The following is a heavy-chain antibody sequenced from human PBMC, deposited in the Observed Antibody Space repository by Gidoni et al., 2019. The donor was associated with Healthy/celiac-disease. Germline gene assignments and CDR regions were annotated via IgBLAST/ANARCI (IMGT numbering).Heavy chain of an antibody. J-gene: IGHJ4*02. Sequence: QVQLVQSGGAVQKTGSSVKASCKASGCTFTGYYMQWGRQAPGQGLEWMGWINPNSGGTNYAQKFQGRVTMTRDTSISTAYMELSRLRSDDTAVYYCARDPGQQLVSFDYWGQGTLVTVSS. V-gene: IGHV1-2*02. CDR3: ARDPGQQLVSFDY. CDR2: INPNSGGT. D-gene: IGHD6-13*01. CDR1: GCTFTGYY.